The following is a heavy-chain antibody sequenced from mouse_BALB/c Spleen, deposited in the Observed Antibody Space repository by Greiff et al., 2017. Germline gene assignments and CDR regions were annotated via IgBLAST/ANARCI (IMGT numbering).Heavy chain of an antibody. V-gene: IGHV1-14*01. D-gene: IGHD2-14*01. J-gene: IGHJ3*01. CDR2: INPYNDGT. Sequence: EVQLQQSGPELVKPGASVKMSCKASGYTFTSYVMHWVKQKPGQGLEWIGYINPYNDGTKYNEKFKGKATLTSDKSSSTAYMELSSLTSEDSAVYYCARAYYRDGTWFAYWGQGTLVTVSA. CDR3: ARAYYRDGTWFAY. CDR1: GYTFTSYV.